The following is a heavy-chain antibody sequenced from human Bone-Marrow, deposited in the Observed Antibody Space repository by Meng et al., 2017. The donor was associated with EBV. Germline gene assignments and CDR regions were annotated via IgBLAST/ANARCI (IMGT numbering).Heavy chain of an antibody. J-gene: IGHJ4*02. CDR1: GGSFCGYY. CDR3: ARGRGYSSPNFDY. CDR2: INHSGST. D-gene: IGHD6-13*01. Sequence: VHGRRWGAGRLKPSVTLSLTCAFYGGSFCGYYWSWIRQPPGKGLEWIGEINHSGSTNYNPSLKSRVTISVDTSKNQFSLKLSSVTAADTAVYYCARGRGYSSPNFDYWGQGTLVTVSS. V-gene: IGHV4-34*01.